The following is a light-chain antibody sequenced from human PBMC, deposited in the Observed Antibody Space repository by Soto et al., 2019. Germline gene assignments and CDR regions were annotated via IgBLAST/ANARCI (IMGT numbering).Light chain of an antibody. CDR3: QQCYNWPWT. CDR2: GAS. CDR1: QSVSRT. V-gene: IGKV3-15*01. Sequence: EIVMTQSPATLSVYPGERATLSCKASQSVSRTLAWYQQKPDQAPRLLIYGASTRATGIPARFSGSGSGTEFTLTISSLQSEDFAIYYCQQCYNWPWTCGQGTKVEI. J-gene: IGKJ1*01.